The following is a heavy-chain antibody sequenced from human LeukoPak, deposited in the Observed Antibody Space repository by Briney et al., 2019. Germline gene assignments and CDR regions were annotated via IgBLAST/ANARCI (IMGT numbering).Heavy chain of an antibody. CDR2: INPNSGGT. D-gene: IGHD3-16*01. CDR1: GYTFTGYY. J-gene: IGHJ3*02. V-gene: IGHV1-2*02. CDR3: ARDGGWDYKRAFDI. Sequence: GASVKVSCKASGYTFTGYYMHWVRQAPGQGLEWMGWINPNSGGTNYALKFQGRVTMTRDTSISTAYMELSRLRSDDTAVYYCARDGGWDYKRAFDIWGQGTMVTVSS.